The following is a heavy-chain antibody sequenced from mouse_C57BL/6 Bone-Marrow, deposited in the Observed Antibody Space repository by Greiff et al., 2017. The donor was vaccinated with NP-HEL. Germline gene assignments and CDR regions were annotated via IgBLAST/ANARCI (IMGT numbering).Heavy chain of an antibody. Sequence: VQLQQSGPELVKPGASVKIPCKASGYTFTDYNMDWVKQSHGKSLEWIGDINPNNGGTIYNQKFKGKATFTVDKSSTTAYMELRSLTSEDTAVYYCARPGDSSGYVRGYFDYWGQGTTLTVSS. V-gene: IGHV1-18*01. CDR3: ARPGDSSGYVRGYFDY. CDR1: GYTFTDYN. J-gene: IGHJ2*01. D-gene: IGHD3-2*02. CDR2: INPNNGGT.